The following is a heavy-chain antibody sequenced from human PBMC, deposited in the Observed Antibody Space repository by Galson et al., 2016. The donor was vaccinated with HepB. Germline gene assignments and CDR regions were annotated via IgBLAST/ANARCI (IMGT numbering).Heavy chain of an antibody. CDR3: AREFGT. J-gene: IGHJ5*02. CDR1: GGSISSDRDY. Sequence: TLSLTCTVSGGSISSDRDYWNWIRQPAGSRLEWIGRIDTSGNTIYSPSLKSRVTISADTSNNLFSLKLSSVTAADTAVYYCAREFGTWGQGTLVTVSS. CDR2: IDTSGNT. D-gene: IGHD3-10*01. V-gene: IGHV4-61*02.